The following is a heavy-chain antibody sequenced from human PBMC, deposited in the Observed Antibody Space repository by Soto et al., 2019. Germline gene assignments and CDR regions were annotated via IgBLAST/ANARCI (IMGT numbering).Heavy chain of an antibody. CDR2: INPNNGNT. V-gene: IGHV1-18*01. J-gene: IGHJ3*02. CDR3: ARDVRALDAFDI. CDR1: GYTISSDG. Sequence: ASVKVSCKTSGYTISSDGISWVRQAPGQGLEWMGWINPNNGNTNYARKFQGRITMTTDTSTSTAYMELRSLRSDDTAVYYCARDVRALDAFDIWGQGTMVTAS.